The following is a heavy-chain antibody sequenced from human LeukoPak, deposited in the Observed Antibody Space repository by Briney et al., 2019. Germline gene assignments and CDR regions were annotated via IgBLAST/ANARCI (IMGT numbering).Heavy chain of an antibody. D-gene: IGHD5-18*01. V-gene: IGHV3-23*01. CDR2: ISGSGGST. J-gene: IGHJ3*02. CDR3: AKDGTWIQLWLIPVGAFDI. CDR1: GFTFSSYA. Sequence: PGGSLRLSCAASGFTFSSYAMSWVRQAPGKGLEWVSAISGSGGSTYYADSVKGWFTISRDNSKNTLYLQMNSLRAEDTAVYYCAKDGTWIQLWLIPVGAFDIWGQGTMVTVSS.